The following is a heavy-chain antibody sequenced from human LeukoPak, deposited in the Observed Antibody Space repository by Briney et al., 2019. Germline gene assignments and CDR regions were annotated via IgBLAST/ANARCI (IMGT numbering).Heavy chain of an antibody. Sequence: SVKVSCKASGYTFTSYGISWVRQAPGQGLEWMGWISAYNGNTNYAQKLQGRVTMTTDTSTSTAYMELRSLRSDDTAVYYSGSSSDYYGMDVWGQGTTVTVSS. D-gene: IGHD6-6*01. V-gene: IGHV1-18*01. CDR2: ISAYNGNT. CDR1: GYTFTSYG. J-gene: IGHJ6*02. CDR3: GSSSDYYGMDV.